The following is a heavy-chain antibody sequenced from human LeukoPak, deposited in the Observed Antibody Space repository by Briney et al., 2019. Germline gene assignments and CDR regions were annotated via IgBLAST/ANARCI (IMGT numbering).Heavy chain of an antibody. CDR2: IWDDGGNK. J-gene: IGHJ5*02. Sequence: GGSLRLSCAASGFIFSTYVMHWVRQAPGKGLDWVAVIWDDGGNKNYADSVKGRVTISRDNSKNTLHLQMNSLRAEDTAVYYSAREIRTYYDILTGYSHPRGWFDPWGQGTLVTVSS. CDR3: AREIRTYYDILTGYSHPRGWFDP. V-gene: IGHV3-33*01. D-gene: IGHD3-9*01. CDR1: GFIFSTYV.